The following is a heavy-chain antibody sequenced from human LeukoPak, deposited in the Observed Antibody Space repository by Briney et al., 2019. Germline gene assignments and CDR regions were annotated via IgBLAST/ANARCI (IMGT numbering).Heavy chain of an antibody. D-gene: IGHD2-15*01. J-gene: IGHJ4*02. CDR2: IKQGGSER. Sequence: GGSLRLSCTASGLTISNYWMGWVRQAPGKGLEWVANIKQGGSERYYVDSVKGRFTISRDNAKNSLYLQMNSLRVEDTAVYYCARGGGSFYNYWGQGTLVTVSS. CDR3: ARGGGSFYNY. V-gene: IGHV3-7*04. CDR1: GLTISNYW.